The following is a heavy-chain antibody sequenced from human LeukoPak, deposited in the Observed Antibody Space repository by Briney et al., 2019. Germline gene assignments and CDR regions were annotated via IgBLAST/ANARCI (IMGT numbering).Heavy chain of an antibody. J-gene: IGHJ3*02. D-gene: IGHD6-19*01. Sequence: GGSLRLSCAASGFTFSSYGMHWVRQAPGKGLEWVAFIRYEGSNKYYADSVKGRFTISRDNSKNTLYLQMNSLRSEDTAVYYCARNSRGLVNAFDIWGQGTMVTVSS. V-gene: IGHV3-30*02. CDR3: ARNSRGLVNAFDI. CDR1: GFTFSSYG. CDR2: IRYEGSNK.